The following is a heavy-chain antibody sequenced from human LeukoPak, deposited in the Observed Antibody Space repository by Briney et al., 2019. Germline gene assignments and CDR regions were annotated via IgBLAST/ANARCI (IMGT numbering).Heavy chain of an antibody. Sequence: GGSLRLSCAASGFTFSSYSMNWVRQAPGKGLEWVSSISSSSSYIYYADSVKGRFTISRDNAKNSLYLQMNSLRAEDTAVYYCARDGSYFGQYYFDYWGQGTLVTVSS. CDR1: GFTFSSYS. V-gene: IGHV3-21*01. J-gene: IGHJ4*02. D-gene: IGHD1-26*01. CDR3: ARDGSYFGQYYFDY. CDR2: ISSSSSYI.